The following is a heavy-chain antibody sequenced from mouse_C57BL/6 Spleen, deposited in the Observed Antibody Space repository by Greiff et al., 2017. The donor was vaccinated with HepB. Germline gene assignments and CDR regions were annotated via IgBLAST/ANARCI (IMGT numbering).Heavy chain of an antibody. J-gene: IGHJ2*01. CDR2: IYPGSGST. Sequence: QVQLQQPGAELVKPGASVKMSCKASGYTFTSYWITWVKQRPGQGLEWIGDIYPGSGSTNYNEKFKSKATLTVDTSSSTAYMQLSSLTSDDSAVYYCARPYYYGSSYGLYFGCGGEGTTLTVSS. D-gene: IGHD1-1*01. CDR3: ARPYYYGSSYGLYFGC. V-gene: IGHV1-55*01. CDR1: GYTFTSYW.